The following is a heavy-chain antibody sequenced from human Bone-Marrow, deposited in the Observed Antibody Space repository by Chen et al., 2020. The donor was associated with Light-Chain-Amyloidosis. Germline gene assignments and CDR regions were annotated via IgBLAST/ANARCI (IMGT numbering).Heavy chain of an antibody. Sequence: EVQLLESGGGLVQPGGSLRLSCAASGFSFSNYAMSWVRQAPGKGLEWVSAISPSGGRTYYADSVKGRLTISRDNSENTLYLQMNSLRVEDTAVYYCAKDGKEWLPDARGQGTLVTVSS. CDR2: ISPSGGRT. D-gene: IGHD3-3*01. CDR3: AKDGKEWLPDA. V-gene: IGHV3-23*01. J-gene: IGHJ5*02. CDR1: GFSFSNYA.